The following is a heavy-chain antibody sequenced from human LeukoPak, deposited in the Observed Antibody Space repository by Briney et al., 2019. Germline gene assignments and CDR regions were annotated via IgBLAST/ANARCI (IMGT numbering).Heavy chain of an antibody. CDR1: GFTFSNYW. Sequence: GGSLRLSCAASGFTFSNYWMHWVRQVPGKGLVWVSRINDDGSATFYADSVKGRFTISRDNAKNTLFLQMNSLSAEDTALYYCAREILAPGKTHDYWGQGTLVTVSS. CDR3: AREILAPGKTHDY. CDR2: INDDGSAT. J-gene: IGHJ4*02. V-gene: IGHV3-74*01.